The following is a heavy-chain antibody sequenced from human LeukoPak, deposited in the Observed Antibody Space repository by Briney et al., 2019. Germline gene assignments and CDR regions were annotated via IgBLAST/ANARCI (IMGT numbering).Heavy chain of an antibody. D-gene: IGHD6-19*01. CDR3: ARVLFEPLTAGYFEP. V-gene: IGHV3-30*04. CDR2: ISDDGRHN. Sequence: GGSLRLSCAASGFTFSTYAMNWVRQAPGKGLEWVAVISDDGRHNYYADSVKGRFTISRDNSKSTLYLQMNSLRDDDSAAYFWARVLFEPLTAGYFEPWGQGNQVT. J-gene: IGHJ4*02. CDR1: GFTFSTYA.